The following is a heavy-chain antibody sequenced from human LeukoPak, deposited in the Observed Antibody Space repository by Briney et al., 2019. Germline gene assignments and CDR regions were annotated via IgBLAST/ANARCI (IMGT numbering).Heavy chain of an antibody. V-gene: IGHV3-23*01. J-gene: IGHJ4*02. CDR1: GFTFSYYG. Sequence: GGSLSLGCAASGFTFSYYGMAWFRQAPGKGLEWVSTINIRADETHYADFVRGRFTISRDNSRNTLYLQSNRLRFEDATVYFCAKPRVPAGRHHFYYSGQRSLVTVSS. CDR2: INIRADET. D-gene: IGHD3-10*01. CDR3: AKPRVPAGRHHFYY.